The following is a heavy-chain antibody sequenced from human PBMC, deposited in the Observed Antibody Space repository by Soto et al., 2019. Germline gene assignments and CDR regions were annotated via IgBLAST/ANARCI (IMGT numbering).Heavy chain of an antibody. CDR2: TYFESTWFH. CDR3: ARGQMSAFDV. V-gene: IGHV6-1*01. Sequence: QVQLQQSGPGLVKPSQTLSLTCAISGDSVSGKNIAWNWIRQSPSRGLEWLGRTYFESTWFHDYVDSLQGRLTISPDTSKNQFSLQLNSVTPEDTAVYYCARGQMSAFDVWGQGTIVTVSS. J-gene: IGHJ3*01. CDR1: GDSVSGKNIA.